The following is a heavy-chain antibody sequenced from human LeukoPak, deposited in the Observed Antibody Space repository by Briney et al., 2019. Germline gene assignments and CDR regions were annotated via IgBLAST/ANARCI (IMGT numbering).Heavy chain of an antibody. CDR1: GFTFSSYW. CDR2: IVPDGSEK. J-gene: IGHJ6*03. CDR3: ARVEGSSGWYSFGSYYMDV. V-gene: IGHV3-7*03. Sequence: GGSLRISCAASGFTFSSYWMTWVRPAPGKGLEWVANIVPDGSEKYYVESVRGRFTISRDNAKNSLYLQMKSLRAEDTAVYYCARVEGSSGWYSFGSYYMDVWGKGTTVTISS. D-gene: IGHD6-19*01.